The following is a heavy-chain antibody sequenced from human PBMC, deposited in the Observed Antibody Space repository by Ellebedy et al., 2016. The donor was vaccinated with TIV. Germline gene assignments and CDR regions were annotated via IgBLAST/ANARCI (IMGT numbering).Heavy chain of an antibody. V-gene: IGHV4-59*12. CDR3: ARDCFYDGYAFDI. CDR2: IYSGGSP. Sequence: MPGGSLRLSCTVSGGSISSYYWSWIRQHPGKALEWIGYIYSGGSPDYNPSLKSRVTISVDTSKNQFSLKLSSLTAADTAVYYCARDCFYDGYAFDIWGQGTMVTVSS. CDR1: GGSISSYY. D-gene: IGHD2/OR15-2a*01. J-gene: IGHJ3*02.